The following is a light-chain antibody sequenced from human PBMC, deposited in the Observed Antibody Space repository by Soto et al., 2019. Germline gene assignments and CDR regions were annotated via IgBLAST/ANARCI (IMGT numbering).Light chain of an antibody. CDR2: DAS. V-gene: IGKV1-5*01. CDR1: KSISSW. J-gene: IGKJ5*01. Sequence: DIQMTQSPSTLSASVGDRVTITCRASKSISSWLAWYQQKPEKAPKLLIYDASSLESGVPSRFSGSGSGTEFTLTISSLQTDDFATYYCQQYNSYSPITFGQGTRLEIK. CDR3: QQYNSYSPIT.